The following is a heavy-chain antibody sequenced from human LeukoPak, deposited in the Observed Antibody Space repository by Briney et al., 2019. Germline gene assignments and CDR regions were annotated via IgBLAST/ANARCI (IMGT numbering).Heavy chain of an antibody. J-gene: IGHJ5*01. Sequence: PSQTLSLACTVSGYAITSGGFSWNWIRQPPGKGLEWIGCIYDRGPAYYNPSLKSRFTISVDRPKNQFFLNVTSLTAADTAVYYCARSRQASGLFNSWGQGTLVVVSS. D-gene: IGHD3-10*01. CDR1: GYAITSGGFS. CDR2: IYDRGPA. CDR3: ARSRQASGLFNS. V-gene: IGHV4-30-2*01.